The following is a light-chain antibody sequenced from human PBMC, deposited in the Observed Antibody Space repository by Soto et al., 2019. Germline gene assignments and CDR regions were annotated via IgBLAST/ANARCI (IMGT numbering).Light chain of an antibody. CDR1: QSVSNF. CDR2: DTS. V-gene: IGKV3-11*01. CDR3: QQRSDWPWT. J-gene: IGKJ1*01. Sequence: EIVLTQSPATLSLSPGKRATLSCRASQSVSNFLAWYQQKPGQAPRLLIYDTSNRATGIPARFSGSGSGTDFTLTINNLEPEDFAVYYCQQRSDWPWTFGQGTKVDIK.